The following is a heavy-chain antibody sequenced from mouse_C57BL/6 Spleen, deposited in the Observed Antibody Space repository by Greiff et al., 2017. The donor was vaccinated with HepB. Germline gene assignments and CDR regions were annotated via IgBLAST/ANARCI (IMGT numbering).Heavy chain of an antibody. CDR3: TTDDGYSFAY. J-gene: IGHJ3*01. D-gene: IGHD2-3*01. V-gene: IGHV14-4*01. CDR2: IDPENGDT. Sequence: VQLQQSGAELVRPGASVKLSCTASGFNIKDDYLPWVKQRPEQGLEWIGWIDPENGDTEYASKFQGKATITADTSSNTAYLLLSSLTSEDTAVYYCTTDDGYSFAYWGQGTLVTVSA. CDR1: GFNIKDDY.